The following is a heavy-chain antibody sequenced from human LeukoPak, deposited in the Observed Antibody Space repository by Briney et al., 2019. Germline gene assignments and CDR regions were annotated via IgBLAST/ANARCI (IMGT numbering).Heavy chain of an antibody. D-gene: IGHD5-18*01. CDR2: IFGSGGSA. CDR3: AKEAIRGYSYGFHDY. J-gene: IGHJ4*02. CDR1: GFTSSSYA. Sequence: PGGSLRLSCTASGFTSSSYAISWVRQAPGKGLEWVSGIFGSGGSAHYADSVKGRFTISRDNSKNTVYLQMDSLRAEDTAVYCCAKEAIRGYSYGFHDYWGQGTLVTVSS. V-gene: IGHV3-23*01.